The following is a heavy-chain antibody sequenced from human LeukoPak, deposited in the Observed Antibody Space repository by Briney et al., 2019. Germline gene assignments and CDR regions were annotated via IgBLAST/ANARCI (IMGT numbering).Heavy chain of an antibody. CDR3: PRDSPYSSGYISHSDYYTDV. J-gene: IGHJ6*03. D-gene: IGHD6-19*01. CDR2: ISSSSSTI. V-gene: IGHV3-48*01. Sequence: TGGALRLSCAASGFTFSTYNMYWVRQAPGEGLEWVSYISSSSSTIYYADSVKGRFTISRDNAQNSLYLQMNSLRAADTAVYYCPRDSPYSSGYISHSDYYTDVCGKATTPTVPS. CDR1: GFTFSTYN.